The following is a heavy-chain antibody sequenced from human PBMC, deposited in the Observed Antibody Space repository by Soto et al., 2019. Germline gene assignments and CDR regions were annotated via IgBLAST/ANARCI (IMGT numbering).Heavy chain of an antibody. J-gene: IGHJ4*02. Sequence: PGESLKISCKGSGYSFTTYWIGWVRQMPGKGLEWMGVIYPGDSDTRYSPSFQGQVTISADRSIGTAYLQWSSLKASDTAMYYCARQFRFTGTTDYWGQGTLVTVSS. CDR2: IYPGDSDT. CDR1: GYSFTTYW. CDR3: ARQFRFTGTTDY. V-gene: IGHV5-51*01. D-gene: IGHD1-7*01.